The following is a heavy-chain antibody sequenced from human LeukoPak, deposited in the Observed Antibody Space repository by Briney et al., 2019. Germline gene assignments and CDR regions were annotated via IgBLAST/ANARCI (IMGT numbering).Heavy chain of an antibody. V-gene: IGHV3-23*01. J-gene: IGHJ4*02. D-gene: IGHD2-8*01. CDR3: AKDRICTNGVCFFDY. CDR2: ISGSGGST. Sequence: GGSLRLSCAASGFTFSSCAMSWVRQAPGKGLEWVSAISGSGGSTYYADSVKGRFTISRDNSKNTLYLQMNSLRAEDTAVYYCAKDRICTNGVCFFDYWGQGTLVTVSS. CDR1: GFTFSSCA.